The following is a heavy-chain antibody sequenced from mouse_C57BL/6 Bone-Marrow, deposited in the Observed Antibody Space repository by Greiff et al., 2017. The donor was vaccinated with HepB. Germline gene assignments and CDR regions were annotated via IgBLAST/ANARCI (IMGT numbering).Heavy chain of an antibody. V-gene: IGHV1-76*01. D-gene: IGHD1-1*01. CDR1: GYTFTDYY. CDR3: ARRRNYYGSSLHFDY. Sequence: VQLQESGAELVRPGASVKLSCKASGYTFTDYYINWVKQRPGQGLEWIARIYPGSGNTYYNEKFKGKATLTAEKSSSTAYMQLSSLTSEDSAVYFCARRRNYYGSSLHFDYWGQGTTLTVSS. J-gene: IGHJ2*01. CDR2: IYPGSGNT.